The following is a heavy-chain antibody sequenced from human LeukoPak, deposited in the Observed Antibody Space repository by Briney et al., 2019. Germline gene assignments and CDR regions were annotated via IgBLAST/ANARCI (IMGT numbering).Heavy chain of an antibody. J-gene: IGHJ4*02. V-gene: IGHV3-48*03. CDR3: ARDRWEMAAEI. CDR1: GFTFSSYE. D-gene: IGHD5-24*01. CDR2: ISSSGSTI. Sequence: GGSLRLSCAASGFTFSSYERNWVGQAPGKGLEWVSYISSSGSTIYYADSVKGRFTISRANAKNSLYLQMNSLRAEDTAVYYCARDRWEMAAEIWGQGTLVTVSS.